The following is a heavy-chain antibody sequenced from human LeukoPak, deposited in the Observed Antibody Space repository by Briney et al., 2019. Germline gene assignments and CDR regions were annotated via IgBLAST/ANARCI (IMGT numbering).Heavy chain of an antibody. CDR3: ARGRSRVYYYGSGSHDWDY. Sequence: GGSLRLSCAASGFTFSSYWMSWVRQAPGKGLEWVANIKQDGREKYYVDSVKGRFTISRDNAKNSLYLQMNSLRAEDTAVYYCARGRSRVYYYGSGSHDWDYWGQGTLVTVSS. V-gene: IGHV3-7*01. CDR2: IKQDGREK. J-gene: IGHJ4*02. CDR1: GFTFSSYW. D-gene: IGHD3-10*01.